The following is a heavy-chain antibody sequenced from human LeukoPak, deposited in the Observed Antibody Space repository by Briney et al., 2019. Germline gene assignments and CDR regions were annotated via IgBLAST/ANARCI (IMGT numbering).Heavy chain of an antibody. J-gene: IGHJ4*02. CDR2: IYYSKNT. Sequence: PSETLSLTCTVSGGSISSSSAYWGWIRQPPGKGLEWIGSIYYSKNTYYNPSLKSRVTISADTSKNQFSLTLGSVSATDTAVYYCVSPRGFSYGYFDYWGQGTLVTVFS. V-gene: IGHV4-39*01. CDR3: VSPRGFSYGYFDY. CDR1: GGSISSSSAY. D-gene: IGHD5-18*01.